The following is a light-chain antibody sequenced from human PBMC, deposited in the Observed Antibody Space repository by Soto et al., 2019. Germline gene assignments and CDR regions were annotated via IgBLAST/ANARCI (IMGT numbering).Light chain of an antibody. CDR3: SSSTNTNALVI. Sequence: QSVLTQPASVSGSPGQSVTISCTGTSSDIGRYKFVSWFQQHPEKAPKLLIFEGTNRPSGVSNRFSGSKSGNTASLTISGLQAEDEAIYFCSSSTNTNALVIFGGGTKVTVL. CDR1: SSDIGRYKF. V-gene: IGLV2-14*01. CDR2: EGT. J-gene: IGLJ2*01.